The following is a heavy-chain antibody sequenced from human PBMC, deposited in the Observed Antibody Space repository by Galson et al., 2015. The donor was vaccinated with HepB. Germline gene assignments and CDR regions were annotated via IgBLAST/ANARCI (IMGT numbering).Heavy chain of an antibody. V-gene: IGHV3-33*08. CDR2: IWYDGSNK. CDR1: GFTFSSYG. J-gene: IGHJ4*02. CDR3: ARDSLSPLGVFDY. Sequence: SLRLSCAASGFTFSSYGMHWVRQAPGKGLERVAVIWYDGSNKYYADSVKGRFTISRDNSKNTLYLQMNSLRAEDTAVYYCARDSLSPLGVFDYWGQGTLVTVSS. D-gene: IGHD3-16*01.